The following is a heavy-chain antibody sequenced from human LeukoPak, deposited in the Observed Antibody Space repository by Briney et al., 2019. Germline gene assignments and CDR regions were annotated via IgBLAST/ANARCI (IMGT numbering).Heavy chain of an antibody. Sequence: GGSLRLSCAASGFTFSSYAMSWVRQAPGKGLEWVAFIRYNGNNQYYADSVKGRFTISRDNSTNTLYLQMNSLKGDDTAVYYCAKDSAFYYIDVWGKGTTVIISS. CDR1: GFTFSSYA. CDR2: IRYNGNNQ. V-gene: IGHV3-30*02. D-gene: IGHD3-10*01. CDR3: AKDSAFYYIDV. J-gene: IGHJ6*03.